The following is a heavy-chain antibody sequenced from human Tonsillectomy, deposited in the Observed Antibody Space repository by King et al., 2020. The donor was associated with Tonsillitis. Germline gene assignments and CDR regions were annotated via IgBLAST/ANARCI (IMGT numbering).Heavy chain of an antibody. J-gene: IGHJ4*02. CDR2: ICSSGDT. Sequence: QLVQSGGGLVQPGGSLRLSCAVSGFTVSSTYMSWVRQAPGKGLEWVSGICSSGDTAYANPVKGRFTISTDSSKNTLYLQMKSMRVEDTAVYYCARAYSDHLRYFDAWGLGILVTVSS. V-gene: IGHV3-66*01. CDR3: ARAYSDHLRYFDA. D-gene: IGHD3-9*01. CDR1: GFTVSSTY.